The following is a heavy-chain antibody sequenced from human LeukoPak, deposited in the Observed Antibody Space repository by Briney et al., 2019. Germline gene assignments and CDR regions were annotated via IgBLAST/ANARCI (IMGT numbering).Heavy chain of an antibody. Sequence: VASVKVSCKASGYTFTSYGIGWVRQAPGQGLEWMGWISAYNGNTNYAQKLQGRVTMTTDTSTSTAYMELRSLRSDDTAVYYCARLPGYDFWSGYYDDYFDYWGQGTLVTVYS. V-gene: IGHV1-18*01. CDR1: GYTFTSYG. CDR3: ARLPGYDFWSGYYDDYFDY. J-gene: IGHJ4*02. D-gene: IGHD3-3*01. CDR2: ISAYNGNT.